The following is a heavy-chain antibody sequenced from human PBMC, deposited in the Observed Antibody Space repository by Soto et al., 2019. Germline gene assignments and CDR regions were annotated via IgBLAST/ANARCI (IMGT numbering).Heavy chain of an antibody. CDR2: ISYDGGLQ. V-gene: IGHV3-30*03. CDR3: VSDRGYGHASVPYS. CDR1: GFTFTRYG. Sequence: QAHLVESGGGVVQPGRSLRLSCAASGFTFTRYGMHWVRQAPGTRLEWVAVISYDGGLQHYADSVKGRFTSSRDNSKNMVLLQMNRLRAEDTAVYYCVSDRGYGHASVPYSWGQGTLVSVSS. D-gene: IGHD5-18*01. J-gene: IGHJ4*02.